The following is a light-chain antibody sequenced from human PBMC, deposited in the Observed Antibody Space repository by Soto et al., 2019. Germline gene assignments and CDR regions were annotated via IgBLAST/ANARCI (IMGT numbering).Light chain of an antibody. CDR3: QQYASSSGT. V-gene: IGKV3-20*01. J-gene: IGKJ1*01. CDR2: GAS. Sequence: EIVLTQSPGTLSLSPGERATLSCRASQSVSSSYLAWYQQKPGQAPRLLIYGASSRATDIPDRFSGSGSGTDSTLTISRLEPEDFAVYYCQQYASSSGTFGQGPKVEIK. CDR1: QSVSSSY.